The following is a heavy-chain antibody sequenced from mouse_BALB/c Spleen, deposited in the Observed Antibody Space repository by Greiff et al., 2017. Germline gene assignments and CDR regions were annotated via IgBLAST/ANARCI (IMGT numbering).Heavy chain of an antibody. Sequence: EVKVVESGGGLVQPGGSRKLSCAASGFTFSDYGMAWVRQAPGKGPEWVAFISNLAYSIYYADTVTGRFTISRENAKNTLYLEMSSLRSEDTAMYYCARSTVRGYAMDYWGQGTSVTVSS. J-gene: IGHJ4*01. CDR1: GFTFSDYG. CDR2: ISNLAYSI. D-gene: IGHD1-1*01. V-gene: IGHV5-15*02. CDR3: ARSTVRGYAMDY.